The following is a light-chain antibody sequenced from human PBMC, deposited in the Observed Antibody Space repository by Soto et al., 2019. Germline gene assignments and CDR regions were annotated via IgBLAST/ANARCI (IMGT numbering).Light chain of an antibody. J-gene: IGKJ5*01. CDR3: QQAYSFPIT. CDR2: GAS. V-gene: IGKV1D-12*01. CDR1: QDIAGY. Sequence: EIQATQSPSSVSASVGDRFTITCLASQDIAGYLAWYQHKPGRTPELLIHGASRLQSGVPARFSGSGSGTDFTLSINSLQPEDFATYYCQQAYSFPITFGHGTRLEIK.